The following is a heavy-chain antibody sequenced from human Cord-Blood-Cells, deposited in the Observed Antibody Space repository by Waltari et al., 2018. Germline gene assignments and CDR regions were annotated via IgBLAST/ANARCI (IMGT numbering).Heavy chain of an antibody. J-gene: IGHJ4*02. CDR1: GGSISSSSYY. Sequence: QLQLQESGPGLVKPSETLSLTCTVSGGSISSSSYYWGWIRQPPGKGLEWIGSIYYSGSTYYNPSLKSRVTISGDTSKNQFSLKLSSVTAADTAVYYCARIRLETEYYFDYWGQGTLVTVSS. V-gene: IGHV4-39*01. CDR3: ARIRLETEYYFDY. D-gene: IGHD1-1*01. CDR2: IYYSGST.